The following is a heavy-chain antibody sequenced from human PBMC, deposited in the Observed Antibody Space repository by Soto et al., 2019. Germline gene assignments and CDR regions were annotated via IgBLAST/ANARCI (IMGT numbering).Heavy chain of an antibody. CDR3: AKDQRYNWNLYIDY. J-gene: IGHJ4*02. Sequence: QVQLVESGGGVVQPGRSLRLSCAASGFTFSSYGMHWVRQAPGKGLEWVAVISYDGSNKYYADSVKGRFTISRDNSKNALYLQMNSLRAEDTAVYYCAKDQRYNWNLYIDYWGQGTLVTVSS. V-gene: IGHV3-30*18. D-gene: IGHD1-20*01. CDR1: GFTFSSYG. CDR2: ISYDGSNK.